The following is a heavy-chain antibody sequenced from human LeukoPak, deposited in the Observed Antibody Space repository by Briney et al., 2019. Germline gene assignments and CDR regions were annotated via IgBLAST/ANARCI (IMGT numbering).Heavy chain of an antibody. Sequence: GGSLRLSCAASGFTFSDYGMTWVRQAPGKGLEWVSTISDGGSITYYADSVKGRFTISRDNSKNTLFLQINTLRAEDTAVYYCAKSRGSGSNMARGVNFDYWGQGTLVTVSS. D-gene: IGHD3-10*01. CDR3: AKSRGSGSNMARGVNFDY. V-gene: IGHV3-23*01. J-gene: IGHJ4*02. CDR2: ISDGGSIT. CDR1: GFTFSDYG.